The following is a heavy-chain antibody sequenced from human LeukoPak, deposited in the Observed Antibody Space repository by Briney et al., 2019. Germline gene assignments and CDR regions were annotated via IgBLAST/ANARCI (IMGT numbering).Heavy chain of an antibody. CDR3: APSYYYGSGSFPD. Sequence: PGGSLRLSCAASGFTFSDYYMSWIRQAPGKGLEWVSYISSSGSTIYYADSVKGRFTISRDNAKNSLYLQMNSLRAEDTAVYYCAPSYYYGSGSFPDWGQGTLVTVSS. D-gene: IGHD3-10*01. CDR1: GFTFSDYY. CDR2: ISSSGSTI. V-gene: IGHV3-11*01. J-gene: IGHJ4*02.